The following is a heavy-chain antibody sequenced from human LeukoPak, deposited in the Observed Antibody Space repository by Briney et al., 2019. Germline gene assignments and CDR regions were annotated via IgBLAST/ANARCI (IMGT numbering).Heavy chain of an antibody. CDR3: AISLTSGSYYRFDY. Sequence: PGGSLRLSCAVSGFTFSNYWMSWVRQAPGKGLEWVANMKQDGSEKYYVDSVRGRFTISRDNAKNSLYLQMNSLRAEDTAVYYCAISLTSGSYYRFDYWGQGTLVTVSS. V-gene: IGHV3-7*01. CDR1: GFTFSNYW. D-gene: IGHD3-10*01. CDR2: MKQDGSEK. J-gene: IGHJ4*02.